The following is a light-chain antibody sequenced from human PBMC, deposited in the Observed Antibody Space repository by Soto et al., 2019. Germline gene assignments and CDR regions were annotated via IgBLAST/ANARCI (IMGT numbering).Light chain of an antibody. CDR3: MQALHSPPT. V-gene: IGKV2-28*01. CDR1: QSLLHSNGYNY. CDR2: LGS. J-gene: IGKJ1*01. Sequence: DTVMTQTPLSLPVTPGEPASISCRSSQSLLHSNGYNYLDWYLQKPGQSPQLLIYLGSNRASGVPDRFSGSGSGTDFTLKISRVEAEDVGVYYCMQALHSPPTFGQGTKVEIK.